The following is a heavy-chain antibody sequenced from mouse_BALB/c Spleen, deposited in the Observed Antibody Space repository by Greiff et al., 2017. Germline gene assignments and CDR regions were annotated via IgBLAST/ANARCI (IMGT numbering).Heavy chain of an antibody. CDR2: IRNKANGYTT. CDR1: GFTFTDYY. CDR3: ARDLTGTGFAY. D-gene: IGHD4-1*01. V-gene: IGHV7-3*02. Sequence: EVHLVESGGGLVQPGGSLRLSCATSGFTFTDYYMSWVRQPPGKALEWLGFIRNKANGYTTEYSASVKGRFTISRDNSQSILYLQMNTLRAEDSATYYCARDLTGTGFAYWGQGTLVTVSA. J-gene: IGHJ3*01.